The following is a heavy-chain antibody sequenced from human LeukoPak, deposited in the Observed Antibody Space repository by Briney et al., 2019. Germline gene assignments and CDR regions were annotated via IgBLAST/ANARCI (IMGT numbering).Heavy chain of an antibody. CDR1: GGSISSSSYY. D-gene: IGHD2-2*01. V-gene: IGHV4-39*01. J-gene: IGHJ4*02. CDR3: ARHEFSQLFSY. Sequence: SETLSLTCTVSGGSISSSSYYWGWIRQPPGKGLEWIGSIYYSGSTYYNPSLKSRVTISVDTSKNQFSLKLSSVTAADTAVYYCARHEFSQLFSYWGQGTLVTVSS. CDR2: IYYSGST.